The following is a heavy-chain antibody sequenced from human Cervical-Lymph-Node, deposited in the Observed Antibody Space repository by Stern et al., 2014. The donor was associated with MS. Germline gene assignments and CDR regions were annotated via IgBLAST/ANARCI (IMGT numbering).Heavy chain of an antibody. Sequence: QVQLQQWGAGLSKPSETLSLTCGVYGGSFSGYYWSWIRQPPGKGLEWIGEINHSGSTNYNPSLKSRVTISADTSRSQFSLKLGSVTAADTAVYYCARYNVRDWLEPWGQGTLVIVSS. CDR1: GGSFSGYY. CDR3: ARYNVRDWLEP. CDR2: INHSGST. V-gene: IGHV4-34*01. D-gene: IGHD5-24*01. J-gene: IGHJ5*02.